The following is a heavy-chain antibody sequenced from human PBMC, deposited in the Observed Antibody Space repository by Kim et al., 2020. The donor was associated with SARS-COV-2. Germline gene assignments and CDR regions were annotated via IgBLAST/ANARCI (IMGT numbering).Heavy chain of an antibody. J-gene: IGHJ6*02. V-gene: IGHV5-10-1*01. D-gene: IGHD3-10*01. Sequence: GESLKISCKGSGYSFTSYWISWVRQMPGKGLEWMGRIDPSDSYTNYSPSFQGHVTISADKSISTAYLQWSSLKASDTAMYYCARGNYGSGSYYYYYGMDVWGQGTTVTVSS. CDR1: GYSFTSYW. CDR2: IDPSDSYT. CDR3: ARGNYGSGSYYYYYGMDV.